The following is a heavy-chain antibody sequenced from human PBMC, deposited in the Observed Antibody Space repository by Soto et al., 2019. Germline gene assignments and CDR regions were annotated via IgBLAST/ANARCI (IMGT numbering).Heavy chain of an antibody. CDR1: GFTFSSYS. V-gene: IGHV3-21*01. Sequence: GSLRLACSASGFTFSSYSMNWVRQAPGKGLEWVSSISNSSSYIYYADSVKGRFTISRDNDKNSLYLQMNSLRAEDTAVYYCASARRSPDYWGQGTLVTVSS. CDR2: ISNSSSYI. J-gene: IGHJ4*02. CDR3: ASARRSPDY.